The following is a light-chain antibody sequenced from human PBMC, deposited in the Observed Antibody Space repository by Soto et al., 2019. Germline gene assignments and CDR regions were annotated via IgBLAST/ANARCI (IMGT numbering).Light chain of an antibody. Sequence: DIVMTQSPDSLAVSLGERATINCKSSQSVFYSSNNNNYLAWYQQKPGQPPKLLIYWASTRQSGVPDRFSGSGSGTDFTLTISSLQAEDVAVYYCQQCYTTPRRFGQGTKVEIK. CDR3: QQCYTTPRR. J-gene: IGKJ1*01. V-gene: IGKV4-1*01. CDR2: WAS. CDR1: QSVFYSSNNNNY.